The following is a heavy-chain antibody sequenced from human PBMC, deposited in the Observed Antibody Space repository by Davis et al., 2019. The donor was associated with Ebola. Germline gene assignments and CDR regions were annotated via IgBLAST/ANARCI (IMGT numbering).Heavy chain of an antibody. Sequence: SETLSLTCAVSGGSFSDSFWSWIRQPPGKGLEWLGSIGPTGSLYYYAPPLTSRDTTSVDSSKKHFSLTLTSVTAADTAVYYCAGSSRTSISDSGHGYNYFAPWGQGTPVTVSS. CDR3: AGSSRTSISDSGHGYNYFAP. CDR1: GGSFSDSF. V-gene: IGHV4-34*01. CDR2: IGPTGSL. J-gene: IGHJ5*02. D-gene: IGHD2/OR15-2a*01.